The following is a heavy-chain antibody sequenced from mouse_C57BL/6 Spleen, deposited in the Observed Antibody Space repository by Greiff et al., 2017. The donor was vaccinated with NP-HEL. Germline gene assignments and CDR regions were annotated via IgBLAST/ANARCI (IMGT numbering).Heavy chain of an antibody. D-gene: IGHD1-1*01. CDR2: INPNNGGT. Sequence: VQLQQSGPELVKPRASVKISCKASGYTFTDYYMNWVKQSHGKSLEWIGDINPNNGGTSYNQKFKGKATLTVDKSSSTAYMELRSLTSEDSAVYYCASSYYYGSSWIYYYAMDYWGQGTSVTVSS. CDR3: ASSYYYGSSWIYYYAMDY. J-gene: IGHJ4*01. CDR1: GYTFTDYY. V-gene: IGHV1-26*01.